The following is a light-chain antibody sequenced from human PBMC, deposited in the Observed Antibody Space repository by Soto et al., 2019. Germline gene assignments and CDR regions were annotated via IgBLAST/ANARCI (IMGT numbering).Light chain of an antibody. CDR2: GNK. V-gene: IGLV1-40*01. J-gene: IGLJ1*01. Sequence: QSVLTQPPSVSGAPGQRVTISCTGSSSNIGAGYDVHWYQQRPGTAPKLLIYGNKNRPSGVPDRFSGSKSGTSASLAITGLQAEDEADYCCQSYDSSLSVSYVFGTGTKVTVL. CDR3: QSYDSSLSVSYV. CDR1: SSNIGAGYD.